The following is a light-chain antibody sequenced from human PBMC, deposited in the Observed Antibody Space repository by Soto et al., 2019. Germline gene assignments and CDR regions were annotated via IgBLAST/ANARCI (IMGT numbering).Light chain of an antibody. Sequence: DIQMTQSPSTLSASVGDRVTITCRASQSISSWLAWYQQKPGKAPKLLIHKASSLQSGVPSTFSGSGSGTEFTLTISSLQPDDFATYYCQQYNSYRTFGQGTKVEIK. CDR2: KAS. V-gene: IGKV1-5*03. CDR1: QSISSW. J-gene: IGKJ1*01. CDR3: QQYNSYRT.